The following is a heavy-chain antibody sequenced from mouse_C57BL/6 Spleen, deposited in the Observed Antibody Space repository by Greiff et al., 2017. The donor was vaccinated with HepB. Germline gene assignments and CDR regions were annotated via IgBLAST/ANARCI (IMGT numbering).Heavy chain of an antibody. CDR1: GYTFTSYG. Sequence: QVQLQQSGAELARPGASVKLSCKASGYTFTSYGISWVKQRTGQGLEWIGEIYPRSGNTYYNEKFKGKATLTADKSSSTAYMELRSLTSEDSAVYFCARGTDYGVYWYFDVWGTGTTVTVSS. CDR3: ARGTDYGVYWYFDV. V-gene: IGHV1-81*01. CDR2: IYPRSGNT. D-gene: IGHD2-4*01. J-gene: IGHJ1*03.